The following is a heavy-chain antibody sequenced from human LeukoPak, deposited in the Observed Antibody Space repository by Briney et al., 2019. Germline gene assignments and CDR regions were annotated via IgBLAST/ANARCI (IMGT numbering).Heavy chain of an antibody. CDR3: ARDPIAYCGADCYSD. V-gene: IGHV4-31*03. CDR2: IYYTGST. D-gene: IGHD2-21*02. J-gene: IGHJ4*02. CDR1: GASTISGGYY. Sequence: SETLSLTCTVSGASTISGGYYWSWIRQHPGKGLEWIGYIYYTGSTYYNPSLKNRLTISIDTSKSQFSLKLTSVTAADTAVYYCARDPIAYCGADCYSDWGQGTLVTVSS.